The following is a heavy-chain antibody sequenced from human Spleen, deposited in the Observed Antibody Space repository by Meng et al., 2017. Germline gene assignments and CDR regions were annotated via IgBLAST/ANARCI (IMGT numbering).Heavy chain of an antibody. CDR3: ARLNYYDSSGYPS. CDR1: GGSVSRGSYY. Sequence: RLQEWGPGLGWPDPPLCLTCTVSGGSVSRGSYYWSWIRRPPEKGLEWIGYIYYSVSTNYNPSLKSRVTISVDTSKNQFSLKLSSVTAADTAVYYCARLNYYDSSGYPSWGQGTLVTVPQ. V-gene: IGHV4-61*01. D-gene: IGHD3-22*01. CDR2: IYYSVST. J-gene: IGHJ5*02.